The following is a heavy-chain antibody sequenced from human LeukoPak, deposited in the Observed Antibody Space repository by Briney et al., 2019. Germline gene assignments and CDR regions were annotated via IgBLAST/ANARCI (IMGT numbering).Heavy chain of an antibody. D-gene: IGHD2-2*01. V-gene: IGHV1-69*05. CDR1: GGTFISYA. CDR2: IIPIFGTA. J-gene: IGHJ4*02. CDR3: ARGSLGYCSSTSCPRALYFDY. Sequence: ASVKVSCKASGGTFISYAISWVRQAPGQGLEWMGGIIPIFGTANYAQKFQGRVTITTGESTSTAYMELSSLRSEDTAVYYCARGSLGYCSSTSCPRALYFDYWGQGTLVTVSS.